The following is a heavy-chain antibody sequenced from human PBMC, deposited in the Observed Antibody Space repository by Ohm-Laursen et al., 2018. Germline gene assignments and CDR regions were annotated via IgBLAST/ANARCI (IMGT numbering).Heavy chain of an antibody. V-gene: IGHV1-8*01. CDR2: MNPNSGNT. Sequence: SVKVSCKASGYTFTSYDINWVRQATGQGLEWMGWMNPNSGNTGYAQKFQGRVTMTRNTSISTAYMELSSLRSEDTAVYYCAGGGGYSYGYSYWGQGTLVTVSS. CDR3: AGGGGYSYGYSY. D-gene: IGHD5-18*01. CDR1: GYTFTSYD. J-gene: IGHJ4*02.